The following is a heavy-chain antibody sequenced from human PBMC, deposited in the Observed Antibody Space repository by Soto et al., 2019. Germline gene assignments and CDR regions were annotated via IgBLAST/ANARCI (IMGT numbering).Heavy chain of an antibody. V-gene: IGHV1-58*01. J-gene: IGHJ4*02. CDR1: GFNFTGSA. Sequence: ASVKVSCKASGFNFTGSAVQWVRQTRGQRLEWLGWNVVGSGNTYYAQKFQERVTITRDMSTSTVYLELSSLRSEDTAVYYCATKVELTFDYWGQGTLVTVSS. CDR2: NVVGSGNT. CDR3: ATKVELTFDY. D-gene: IGHD1-7*01.